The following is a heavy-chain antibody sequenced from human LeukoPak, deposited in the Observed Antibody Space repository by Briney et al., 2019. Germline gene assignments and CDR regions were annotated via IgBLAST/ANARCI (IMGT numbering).Heavy chain of an antibody. CDR2: ISAYNGNT. CDR3: ARVGGSYHFDY. Sequence: ASVKVSCTASGYTFTSYAMHWVRQAPGQGLEWMGWISAYNGNTNYAQKLQGRVTMTTDTSTSTAYMELRSLRSDDTAVYYCARVGGSYHFDYWGQGTLVTVSS. V-gene: IGHV1-18*01. J-gene: IGHJ4*02. D-gene: IGHD1-26*01. CDR1: GYTFTSYA.